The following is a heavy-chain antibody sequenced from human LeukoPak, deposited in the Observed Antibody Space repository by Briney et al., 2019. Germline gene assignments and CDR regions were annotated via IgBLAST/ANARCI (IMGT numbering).Heavy chain of an antibody. CDR1: GGSFSGYY. J-gene: IGHJ4*02. CDR2: INHSGST. V-gene: IGHV4-34*01. D-gene: IGHD3-10*01. CDR3: ARRYYYGSGFDY. Sequence: SETLSLTCAVYGGSFSGYYWSWIRQPPGKGLEWIGEINHSGSTNYSPSLKSRVTISVDTSKNQFSLKLSSVTAADTAVYYCARRYYYGSGFDYWGQGTLVTVSS.